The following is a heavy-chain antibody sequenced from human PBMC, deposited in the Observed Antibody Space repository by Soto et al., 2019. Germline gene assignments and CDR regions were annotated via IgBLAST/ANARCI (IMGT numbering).Heavy chain of an antibody. D-gene: IGHD5-18*01. CDR2: INANNGNT. Sequence: ASVKVSCKASGYTFTSYYMHWVRQAPGQGLEWMGRINANNGNTNYAQKLQGRVTMTTDTSTSTAYMELRSLRSDDTAVYYCARGGYSYSYPLDYWGQGTLVTV. V-gene: IGHV1-18*04. CDR3: ARGGYSYSYPLDY. J-gene: IGHJ4*02. CDR1: GYTFTSYY.